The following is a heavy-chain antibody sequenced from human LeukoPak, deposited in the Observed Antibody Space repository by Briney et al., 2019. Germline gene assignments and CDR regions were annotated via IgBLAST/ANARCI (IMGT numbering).Heavy chain of an antibody. CDR1: GFTFSSYS. CDR2: INSSSSSYI. Sequence: PGGSLRLSCAASGFTFSSYSMNWVRQGPGKGLEWVSSINSSSSSYIYYADSVKGRFTISRHNAKHSLYLQMNSLRAEDRAVYYCARGPPYDYWGQGTLVTVSS. V-gene: IGHV3-21*01. J-gene: IGHJ4*02. CDR3: ARGPPYDY.